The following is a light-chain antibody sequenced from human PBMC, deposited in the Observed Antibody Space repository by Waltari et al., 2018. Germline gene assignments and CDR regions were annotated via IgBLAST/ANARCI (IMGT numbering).Light chain of an antibody. J-gene: IGKJ2*01. V-gene: IGKV3-11*01. Sequence: EIVLTQSPATLSLSPGERATLSCWASQSVSGHLAWYQQKPGQAPRLLIYGASSRATCIPARFSGSGSGTDFTLTISSLEPEDFAVYYCQQRSNWPPYTFGQGTKLEIK. CDR2: GAS. CDR3: QQRSNWPPYT. CDR1: QSVSGH.